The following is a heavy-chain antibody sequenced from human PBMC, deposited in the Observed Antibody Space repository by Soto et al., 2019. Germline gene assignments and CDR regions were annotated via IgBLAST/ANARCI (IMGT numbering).Heavy chain of an antibody. CDR1: GGSISPYY. CDR3: ARKGAAASYAHYYMDV. Sequence: QVQLQESGPGLVKPSETLSLTCTVSGGSISPYYWSWIRQPPGKGLEWIGYVYYSGNINYNPSLESQVTISVDTSRNRFSLNLTSATAADTAVYYCARKGAAASYAHYYMDVWGRGTAVTVSS. D-gene: IGHD6-13*01. CDR2: VYYSGNI. J-gene: IGHJ6*03. V-gene: IGHV4-59*01.